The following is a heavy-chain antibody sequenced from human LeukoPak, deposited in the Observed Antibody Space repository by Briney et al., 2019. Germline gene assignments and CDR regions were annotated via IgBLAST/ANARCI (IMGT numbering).Heavy chain of an antibody. CDR3: ARGSPPRRNYDSRGYYSYYFDY. V-gene: IGHV1-46*01. J-gene: IGHJ4*02. CDR2: INPSGGST. D-gene: IGHD3-22*01. Sequence: ASVKVPCKASGYTFTSYDINWVRQAPGQGLEWMGIINPSGGSTSYAQKFQGRVTMTRDMSTSTVYMELSSLRSDDTAVYYCARGSPPRRNYDSRGYYSYYFDYWGQGTLVTVSS. CDR1: GYTFTSYD.